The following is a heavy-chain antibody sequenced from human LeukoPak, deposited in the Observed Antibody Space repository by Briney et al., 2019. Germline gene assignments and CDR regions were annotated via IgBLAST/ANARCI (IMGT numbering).Heavy chain of an antibody. J-gene: IGHJ6*03. CDR2: VSNSGVNT. CDR3: AKHPGDFTGIVNYYYMDV. CDR1: GFTFSSYA. V-gene: IGHV3-23*01. D-gene: IGHD1-26*01. Sequence: GGSLRLSCAASGFTFSSYAMSWVRQAPGKGLQWVSAVSNSGVNTYYADSVKGRFTISRDNSKNTLFLQMNSLRAEDTAVYYCAKHPGDFTGIVNYYYMDVWGKGTTVTVSS.